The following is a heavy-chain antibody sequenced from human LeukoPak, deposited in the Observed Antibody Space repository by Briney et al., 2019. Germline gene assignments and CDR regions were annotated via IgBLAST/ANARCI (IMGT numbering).Heavy chain of an antibody. CDR2: IKQDGSEK. V-gene: IGHV3-7*01. J-gene: IGHJ4*02. CDR1: GFTFSSYW. D-gene: IGHD6-13*01. Sequence: GGSLRLSCAASGFTFSSYWMSWVRQAPGKGLEWVANIKQDGSEKYYVDSVKGRFTISRDNAKNSLYLQMNSLRAEDTAVYYCAKSTPEGSSWYLYYFDYWGQGTLVTVSS. CDR3: AKSTPEGSSWYLYYFDY.